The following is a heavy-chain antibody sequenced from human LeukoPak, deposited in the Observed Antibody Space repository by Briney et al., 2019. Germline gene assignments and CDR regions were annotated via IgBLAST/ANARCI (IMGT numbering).Heavy chain of an antibody. CDR3: ARGRGLGVVSPYFDY. D-gene: IGHD3-3*01. CDR1: GFSVSNNY. V-gene: IGHV3-53*01. Sequence: GGSLRLSCVVSGFSVSNNYIVWVRQAPGNGLERVSVIYGDGRTSHSASVRGRFTISRDNSKNIVSLQMNNLRAEDTAVYYCARGRGLGVVSPYFDYWGQGTLVTVSS. J-gene: IGHJ4*02. CDR2: IYGDGRT.